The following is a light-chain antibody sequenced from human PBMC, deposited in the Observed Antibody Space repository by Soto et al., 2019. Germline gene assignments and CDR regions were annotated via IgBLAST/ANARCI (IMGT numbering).Light chain of an antibody. Sequence: EVVMTQSPATLSVFPGERVTLSCRASQRVSTSLAWYQQKRGQAPRLLIYSASTRATGIPARFSGSGSGTEFTLTISSLESEDFAVYYCQQYIHGYTFGQGTELEIK. CDR1: QRVSTS. J-gene: IGKJ2*01. CDR3: QQYIHGYT. V-gene: IGKV3-15*01. CDR2: SAS.